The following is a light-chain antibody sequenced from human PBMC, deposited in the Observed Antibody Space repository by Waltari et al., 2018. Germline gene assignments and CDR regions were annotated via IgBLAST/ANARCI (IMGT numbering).Light chain of an antibody. CDR3: QQRSNWPPALT. Sequence: EIVLTQSPVTLSLSPGEIATLSCRASQSVSSYLTWYQQKPGQAPRLLIYDASNRVTGIPARFRGSGSGTDFTLTISSLEPEDFAVYYCQQRSNWPPALTFGGGTKVEVK. V-gene: IGKV3-11*01. CDR1: QSVSSY. J-gene: IGKJ4*01. CDR2: DAS.